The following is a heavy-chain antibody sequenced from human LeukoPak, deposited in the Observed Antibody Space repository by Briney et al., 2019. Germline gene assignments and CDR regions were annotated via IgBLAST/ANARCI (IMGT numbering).Heavy chain of an antibody. CDR2: ISDNGGVT. J-gene: IGHJ4*02. D-gene: IGHD1-26*01. CDR1: GFTFSSYA. CDR3: AKVVGASDFDY. V-gene: IGHV3-23*01. Sequence: GGSLRLSCAASGFTFSSYAMSWVRQAPGKGLEWVSIISDNGGVTFYADSVKGRFTISRDNSKNTLYLQMNSLRAEDTAVYYCAKVVGASDFDYWGQGTLVTVSS.